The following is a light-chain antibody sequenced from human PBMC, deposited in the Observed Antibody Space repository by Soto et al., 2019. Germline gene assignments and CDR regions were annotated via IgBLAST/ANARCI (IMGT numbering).Light chain of an antibody. V-gene: IGKV1-13*02. J-gene: IGKJ5*01. CDR3: QQFNSYPIT. CDR1: QDIRGA. CDR2: DVS. Sequence: ALQVTQSPSSLSASVGDRVTITCRASQDIRGALAWYQQKPGKAPKLLIYDVSTLENEVPSRFSGSSSGTQFTLTISSLQPGDFGTYYCQQFNSYPITFGHGTRLEIK.